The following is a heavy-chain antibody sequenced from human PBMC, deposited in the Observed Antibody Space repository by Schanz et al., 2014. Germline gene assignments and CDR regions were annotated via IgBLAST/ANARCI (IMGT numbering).Heavy chain of an antibody. CDR3: AKEKGGHSGYDLVS. J-gene: IGHJ5*02. D-gene: IGHD5-12*01. V-gene: IGHV3-30*18. Sequence: VQLVESGGGVVRPGGSLRLSCAASGFIVSSTYMTWVRQAPGKGLEWVAVISDDGSGKYSADSVKGRFTISRDNSKNMVFLQMTSLRAEDTAVYYCAKEKGGHSGYDLVSWGQGTLLIVSS. CDR1: GFIVSSTY. CDR2: ISDDGSGK.